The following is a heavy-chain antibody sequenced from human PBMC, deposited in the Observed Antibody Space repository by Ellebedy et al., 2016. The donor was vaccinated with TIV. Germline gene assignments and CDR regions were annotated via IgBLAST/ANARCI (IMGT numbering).Heavy chain of an antibody. D-gene: IGHD2-21*01. J-gene: IGHJ4*02. V-gene: IGHV1-18*01. CDR3: ARTSILTSNFDY. Sequence: AASVTVSCKASGYTFTSYAISWVRQAPGQGLEWMGRINVNDGDTKYAQKFQGRVTMTTDTSTSTAYMDLRSLRSDDTAVYFCARTSILTSNFDYWGQGTLVSVSS. CDR2: INVNDGDT. CDR1: GYTFTSYA.